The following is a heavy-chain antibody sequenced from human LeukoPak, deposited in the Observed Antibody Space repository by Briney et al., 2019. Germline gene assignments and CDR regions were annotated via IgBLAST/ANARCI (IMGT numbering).Heavy chain of an antibody. V-gene: IGHV1-69*13. D-gene: IGHD5-12*01. CDR2: ITPIFGTA. CDR1: GGTFSSYA. J-gene: IGHJ6*03. Sequence: SVKVSCKASGGTFSSYAISWVRQAPGQGLEWMGGITPIFGTANYAQKFQGRVTITADESTSTAYMELSSLRSEDTAVYYCARHGVATVLGYYYMDVWGKGTTVTVSS. CDR3: ARHGVATVLGYYYMDV.